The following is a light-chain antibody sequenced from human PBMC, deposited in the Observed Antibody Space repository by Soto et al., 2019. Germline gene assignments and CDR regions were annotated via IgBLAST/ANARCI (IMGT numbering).Light chain of an antibody. CDR3: SSYAGSNKNV. Sequence: QSALTQPPSASGSPGQSVTISCTGTSSDVGGYNYVSWYQQHPVKAPKLMIYEVSKRPSGVPDRFSGSKSGNTASLTVSGLQAEDEADYYCSSYAGSNKNVFGTGTKVTVL. V-gene: IGLV2-8*01. CDR2: EVS. CDR1: SSDVGGYNY. J-gene: IGLJ1*01.